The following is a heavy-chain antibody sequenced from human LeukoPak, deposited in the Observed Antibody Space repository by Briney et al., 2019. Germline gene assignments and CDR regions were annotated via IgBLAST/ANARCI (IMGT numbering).Heavy chain of an antibody. CDR2: IYPGDSDT. CDR1: GYSFTSYW. J-gene: IGHJ4*01. CDR3: ATPRSSGWYYFDY. D-gene: IGHD6-19*01. V-gene: IGHV5-51*01. Sequence: GESLQISCQGSGYSFTSYWIGWVRQMPGKGLEWMGIIYPGDSDTRYSPSFQGQVTISADKSISTAYLQWSSLKASDTAMYYCATPRSSGWYYFDYWGHGTLVTVSS.